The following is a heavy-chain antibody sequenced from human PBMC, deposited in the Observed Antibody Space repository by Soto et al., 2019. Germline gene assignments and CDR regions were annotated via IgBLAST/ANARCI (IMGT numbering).Heavy chain of an antibody. CDR3: ARGPSWLRLWDLSYMFDY. V-gene: IGHV3-30*03. J-gene: IGHJ4*02. D-gene: IGHD3-16*02. Sequence: QVQLVESGGGVVQPGRSLRLSCAASGFTFSSHGMHWVRQAPGKGLEWVAVISYDGNNKYYADSVKGRFILSRDNSKNTLYLQMNSLRAEDTAVYYCARGPSWLRLWDLSYMFDYWGQGTLVTVSS. CDR2: ISYDGNNK. CDR1: GFTFSSHG.